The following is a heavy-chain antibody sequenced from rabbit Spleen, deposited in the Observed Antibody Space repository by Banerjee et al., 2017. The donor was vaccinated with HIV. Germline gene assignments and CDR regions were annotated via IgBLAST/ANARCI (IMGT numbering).Heavy chain of an antibody. J-gene: IGHJ4*01. CDR1: GVSFSSSSY. V-gene: IGHV1S40*01. D-gene: IGHD2-1*01. CDR2: IYAGSSGST. CDR3: VRDRANIGGDYGPYYFDL. Sequence: QSLEESGGDLVKPGASLTLTCTASGVSFSSSSYMCWVRQAPGKGLEWIACIYAGSSGSTYSATWAKGRFTISKTSSTTVTLQMTSLTVADTATYLCVRDRANIGGDYGPYYFDLWGQGTLVTVS.